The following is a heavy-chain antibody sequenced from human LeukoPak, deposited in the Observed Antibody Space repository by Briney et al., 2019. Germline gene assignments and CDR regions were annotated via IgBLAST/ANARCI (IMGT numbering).Heavy chain of an antibody. CDR1: GGTFSSFG. D-gene: IGHD3-3*01. CDR3: ARGEKSVLIFGVVHNWFDP. Sequence: GASVKVSCKASGGTFSSFGITWVRQAPGQGLEWMGGIIPVAGTANYAQKFQGRVTITADESTSTAYMELSSLRSEDTAVYYCARGEKSVLIFGVVHNWFDPWGQGTLVTVSS. J-gene: IGHJ5*02. V-gene: IGHV1-69*13. CDR2: IIPVAGTA.